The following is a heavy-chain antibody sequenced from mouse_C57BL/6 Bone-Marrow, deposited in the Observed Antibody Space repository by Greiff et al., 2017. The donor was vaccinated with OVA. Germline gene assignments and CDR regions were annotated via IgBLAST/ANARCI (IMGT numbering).Heavy chain of an antibody. CDR1: GYTFTSYT. CDR2: INPSSGYT. J-gene: IGHJ4*01. CDR3: ARGHRQLMDCDYAMDD. V-gene: IGHV1-4*01. Sequence: QVQLQQSGAELARPGASVKMSCKASGYTFTSYTMHWVKQRPGQGLEWIGYINPSSGYTKYNQKFKDKATLTADKSSSTAYMQLSSLTSEDSAVYYCARGHRQLMDCDYAMDDWGQGTSVTVSS. D-gene: IGHD3-2*02.